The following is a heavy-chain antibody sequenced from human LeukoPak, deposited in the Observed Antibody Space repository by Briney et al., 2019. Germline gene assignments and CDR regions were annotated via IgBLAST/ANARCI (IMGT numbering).Heavy chain of an antibody. J-gene: IGHJ4*02. V-gene: IGHV3-30*02. CDR3: AKDRGPLGGVVTALDY. D-gene: IGHD2-21*02. CDR1: GFTFSSYG. Sequence: GGSLRLSCAASGFTFSSYGMHWVRQAPGKGLEWVAFIRYDGSNKYYADSVKGRFTISRDNSKNTLYLQMNSLRAEDTAVYYCAKDRGPLGGVVTALDYWGQGTLVTVSS. CDR2: IRYDGSNK.